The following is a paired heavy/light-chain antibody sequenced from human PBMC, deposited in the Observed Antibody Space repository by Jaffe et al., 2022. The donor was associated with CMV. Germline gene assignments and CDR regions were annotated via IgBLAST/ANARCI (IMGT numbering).Light chain of an antibody. CDR3: ASYTSITTYVV. CDR1: SSDIGGYDR. CDR2: EVS. Sequence: QSALTQPPSVSGSPGQSVTISCTGTSSDIGGYDRVSWYQQPPGTAPKLMIFEVSNRPSGVPARFSGSKSGNTASLTISGLQAEDEAEYYCASYTSITTYVVFGGGTTLTVL. J-gene: IGLJ2*01. V-gene: IGLV2-18*02.
Heavy chain of an antibody. CDR2: ISADGYTT. Sequence: EVQLLESGGGLIQPGGSLRLSCTASGFKFDGYAMNWVRQAPGKGLEWVSSISADGYTTYYPNSVKGRFTSSRDNSKNTLFLQIDSLRVEDSAVYYCAKEGRYYYYMDVWGKGTTVTVSS. J-gene: IGHJ6*03. V-gene: IGHV3-23*01. CDR3: AKEGRYYYYMDV. CDR1: GFKFDGYA.